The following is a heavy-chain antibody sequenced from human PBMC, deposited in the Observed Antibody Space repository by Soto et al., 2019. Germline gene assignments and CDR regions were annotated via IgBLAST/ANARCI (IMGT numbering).Heavy chain of an antibody. J-gene: IGHJ5*02. CDR3: ARDILITMVRGVIIKEPWFDP. CDR1: GYSISSGYY. D-gene: IGHD3-10*01. V-gene: IGHV4-38-2*02. CDR2: IYHSGST. Sequence: SETLSLTCAVSGYSISSGYYWGWIRQPPGKGLEWIGSIYHSGSTYYNPSLKSRVTISVDTSKNQFSLKLSSVTAADTAVYYCARDILITMVRGVIIKEPWFDPWGQGTLVTVSS.